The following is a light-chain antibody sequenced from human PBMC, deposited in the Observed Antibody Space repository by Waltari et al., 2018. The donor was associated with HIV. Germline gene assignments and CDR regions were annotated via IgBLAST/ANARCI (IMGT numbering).Light chain of an antibody. CDR3: QSYDSSLSGPVV. CDR1: SSHIGAGYD. CDR2: ANS. V-gene: IGLV1-40*01. Sequence: QSVLTQPPSVSGAPGQRVTISCTGSSSHIGAGYDVHWYQQLPGTAPKLLIYANSNRPSGVPDRFSGSKSGTSASLAITGLQAEDEAYYYCQSYDSSLSGPVVFGGGTKLTVL. J-gene: IGLJ2*01.